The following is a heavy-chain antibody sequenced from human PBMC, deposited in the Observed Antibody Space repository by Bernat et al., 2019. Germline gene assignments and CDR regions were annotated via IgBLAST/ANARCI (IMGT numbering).Heavy chain of an antibody. CDR3: ASFYGSGSYYVDY. CDR2: IYRGGAT. CDR1: GFTFSSNY. V-gene: IGHV3-66*01. J-gene: IGHJ4*02. Sequence: VQLVEPGGGVVQPGGSLRPSCAASGFTFSSNYMSWVRQTPGKGLEWVSVIYRGGATYYADSVTGRFTISRDNTKKTTYLQMNSLRAEDKAVYYCASFYGSGSYYVDYWGQGTLVTVSS. D-gene: IGHD3-10*01.